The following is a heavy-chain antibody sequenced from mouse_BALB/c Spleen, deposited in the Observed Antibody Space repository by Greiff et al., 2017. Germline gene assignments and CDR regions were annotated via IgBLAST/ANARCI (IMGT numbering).Heavy chain of an antibody. CDR2: ISSGSSTI. CDR3: ARGGGLLRVGVDY. D-gene: IGHD1-1*01. V-gene: IGHV5-17*02. Sequence: EVMLVESGGGLVQPGGSRKLSCAASGFTFSSFGMHWVRQAPEKGLEWVAYISSGSSTIYYADTVKGRFTISRDNPKNTLFLQMTSLRSEDTAMYYCARGGGLLRVGVDYWGQGTSVTVSS. CDR1: GFTFSSFG. J-gene: IGHJ4*01.